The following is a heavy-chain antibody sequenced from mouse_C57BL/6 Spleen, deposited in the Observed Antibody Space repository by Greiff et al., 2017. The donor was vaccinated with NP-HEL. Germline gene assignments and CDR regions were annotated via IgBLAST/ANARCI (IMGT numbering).Heavy chain of an antibody. CDR1: GYTFTSYW. CDR3: AIGLFITTVGGAMDY. V-gene: IGHV1-74*01. D-gene: IGHD1-1*01. CDR2: IHPSDSDT. J-gene: IGHJ4*01. Sequence: QVQLQQPGAELVKPGASVKVSCKASGYTFTSYWMHWVKQRPGQGLEWIGRIHPSDSDTNYHQKFKGKATLTVDKSSSTAYMQLSSLTSEDSAVYYCAIGLFITTVGGAMDYWGQGTSVTVSS.